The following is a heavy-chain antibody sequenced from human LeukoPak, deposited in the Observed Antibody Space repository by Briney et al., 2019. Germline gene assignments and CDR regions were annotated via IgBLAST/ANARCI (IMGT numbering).Heavy chain of an antibody. Sequence: GGSLRLSCAASGFTFSSYAMSWVRQAPGKGLEWVSAISGSGGSTYYADSVKGRFTISRDNSKNTLYLQMNSLRAEDTAVYYCANADYYGSGSYYNGDYWGQGTLVTVSS. CDR3: ANADYYGSGSYYNGDY. CDR2: ISGSGGST. J-gene: IGHJ4*02. D-gene: IGHD3-10*01. V-gene: IGHV3-23*01. CDR1: GFTFSSYA.